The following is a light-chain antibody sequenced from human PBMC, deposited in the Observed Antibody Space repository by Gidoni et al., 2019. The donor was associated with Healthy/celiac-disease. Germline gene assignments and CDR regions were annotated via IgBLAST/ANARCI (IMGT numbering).Light chain of an antibody. CDR2: WAS. CDR3: QQYYSTPRT. J-gene: IGKJ2*01. Sequence: DILLTPLFDSLAVSLRESATINCKSSQCVLYSFNNKNYLAGFQHEPGQPTRLLIYWASTRESGVPDRFSGSGSGTDFTLTISSLQAEDVAVYYCQQYYSTPRTFGQGTKLEIK. V-gene: IGKV4-1*01. CDR1: QCVLYSFNNKNY.